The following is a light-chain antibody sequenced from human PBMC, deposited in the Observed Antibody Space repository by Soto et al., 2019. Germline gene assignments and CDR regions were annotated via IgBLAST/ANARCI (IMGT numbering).Light chain of an antibody. J-gene: IGKJ4*01. V-gene: IGKV3-15*01. Sequence: ERVMTQFPATLSVSPGAKATLSCRASQTVSNNLAWYQQKPGQAPRLLIYFASTRATGVPARVSGSGSGTEFTLTISNLQSEDSAVYYCQHYNEWPLTFGGGTKLETK. CDR2: FAS. CDR1: QTVSNN. CDR3: QHYNEWPLT.